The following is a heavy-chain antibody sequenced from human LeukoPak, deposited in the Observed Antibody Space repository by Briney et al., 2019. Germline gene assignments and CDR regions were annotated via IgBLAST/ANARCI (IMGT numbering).Heavy chain of an antibody. V-gene: IGHV1-46*01. CDR2: INPSGGST. CDR3: ARGSPISGSYYGGLGY. Sequence: ASVKVSCKASGYTFTSHYMHWVRQAPGQGLEWMGIINPSGGSTSYAQKFQGRVSMTRDTSTSTVYMELSSLRSEDTAVYYCARGSPISGSYYGGLGYWGQGTLVTVSS. J-gene: IGHJ4*02. CDR1: GYTFTSHY. D-gene: IGHD1-26*01.